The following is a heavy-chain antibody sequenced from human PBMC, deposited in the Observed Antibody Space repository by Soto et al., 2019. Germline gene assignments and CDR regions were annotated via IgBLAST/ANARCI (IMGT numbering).Heavy chain of an antibody. Sequence: SETLSLSCAVYGGSFSGYYWSWIRQPPGKGLEWIGEINHSGSTNYNPSLKSRVTISVDTSKNQFSLKLSSVTAADTAVYYCAKVPAAITESRWFDPWGQGTLVTVPS. D-gene: IGHD2-2*02. J-gene: IGHJ5*02. CDR1: GGSFSGYY. V-gene: IGHV4-34*01. CDR2: INHSGST. CDR3: AKVPAAITESRWFDP.